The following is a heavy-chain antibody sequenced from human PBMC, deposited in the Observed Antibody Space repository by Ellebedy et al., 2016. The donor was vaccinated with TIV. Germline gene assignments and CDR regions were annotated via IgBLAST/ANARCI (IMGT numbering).Heavy chain of an antibody. Sequence: GGSLRLXCAASGFFFGSYSMNWVRQAPGMGLEWISYISSSGNAIYYADSVKGRFTISRDNSNNSVYLNLNALRDEDTAVYYCARSLPAAAPMDYWGQGILVTVST. CDR1: GFFFGSYS. CDR2: ISSSGNAI. J-gene: IGHJ4*02. D-gene: IGHD6-25*01. CDR3: ARSLPAAAPMDY. V-gene: IGHV3-48*02.